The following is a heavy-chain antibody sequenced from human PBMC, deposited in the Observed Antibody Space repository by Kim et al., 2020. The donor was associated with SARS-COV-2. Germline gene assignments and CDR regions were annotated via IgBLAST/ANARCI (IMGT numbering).Heavy chain of an antibody. J-gene: IGHJ4*02. Sequence: YADSVRGRFTISRDNSKNTVYLEMNSLTTDDTAMYYCARPYSSSWSHFDYWGQGTLVTVSS. D-gene: IGHD6-13*01. CDR3: ARPYSSSWSHFDY. V-gene: IGHV3-30*01.